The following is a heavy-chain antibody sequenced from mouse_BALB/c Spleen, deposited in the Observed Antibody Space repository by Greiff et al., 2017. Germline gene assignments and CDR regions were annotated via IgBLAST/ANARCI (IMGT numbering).Heavy chain of an antibody. CDR1: GFTFSSFG. CDR3: AREGRYDEGFAY. J-gene: IGHJ3*01. D-gene: IGHD2-14*01. CDR2: ISSGSSTI. V-gene: IGHV5-17*02. Sequence: DVMLVESGGGLVQPGGSRKLSCAASGFTFSSFGMHWVRQAPEKGLEWVAYISSGSSTIYYADTVKGRFTISRDNPKNTLFLQMTSLRSEDTAMYYCAREGRYDEGFAYWGQGTLVTVSA.